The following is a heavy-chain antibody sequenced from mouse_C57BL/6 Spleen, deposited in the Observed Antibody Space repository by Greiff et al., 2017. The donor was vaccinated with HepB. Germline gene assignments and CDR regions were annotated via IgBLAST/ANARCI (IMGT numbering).Heavy chain of an antibody. D-gene: IGHD4-1*01. Sequence: DVKLQESGPELVKPGASVKISCKASGYSFTGYYMHWVKQSSEKSLEWIGEINPSTGGTSYNQKFKGKATLTVDKSSSTAYMQLKSLTSEDSAVYYCARKLTGTRGWYFDVWGTGTTVTVSS. CDR3: ARKLTGTRGWYFDV. V-gene: IGHV1-43*01. CDR2: INPSTGGT. CDR1: GYSFTGYY. J-gene: IGHJ1*03.